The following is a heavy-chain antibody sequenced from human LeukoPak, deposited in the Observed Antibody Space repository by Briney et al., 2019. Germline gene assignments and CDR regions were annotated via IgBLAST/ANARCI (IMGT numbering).Heavy chain of an antibody. CDR1: GFTFDDYA. CDR2: ISWNSGSI. Sequence: ALRLSCAASGFTFDDYAMHWVRQAPGKGLEWVSGISWNSGSIGYADSVKGRFTISRDNAKNSLYLQMNSLRAEDTALYYCAKDMSTTVTTLGAWGQGTLVTVSS. J-gene: IGHJ5*02. V-gene: IGHV3-9*01. CDR3: AKDMSTTVTTLGA. D-gene: IGHD4-17*01.